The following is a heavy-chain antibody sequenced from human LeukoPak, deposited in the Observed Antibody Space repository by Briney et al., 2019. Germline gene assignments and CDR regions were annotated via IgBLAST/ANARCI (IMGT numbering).Heavy chain of an antibody. D-gene: IGHD1-1*01. CDR2: ISGSGGST. Sequence: PGGSLRLSCAASGFTFSSYAMSWVRQAPGKGLEWVSAISGSGGSTYYADSVKGRFTISRDNSKNTLYLQMNSLRAEDTAVYYCAKAAQLGGTYYYYYYMGVWGKGTTVTVSS. J-gene: IGHJ6*03. CDR1: GFTFSSYA. V-gene: IGHV3-23*01. CDR3: AKAAQLGGTYYYYYYMGV.